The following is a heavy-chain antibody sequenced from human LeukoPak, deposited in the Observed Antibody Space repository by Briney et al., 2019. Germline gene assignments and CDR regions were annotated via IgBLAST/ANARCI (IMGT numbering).Heavy chain of an antibody. Sequence: SETLSLTCTVSGGSISSYYWGWIRQPPGKGLEWIGSIYYSGSTYYNPSLKSRVTISVDTSKNQFSLKLSSVTAADTAVYYCATDRPYGSGTPPGYWGQGTLVTVSS. CDR1: GGSISSYY. CDR3: ATDRPYGSGTPPGY. J-gene: IGHJ4*02. CDR2: IYYSGST. D-gene: IGHD3-10*01. V-gene: IGHV4-39*01.